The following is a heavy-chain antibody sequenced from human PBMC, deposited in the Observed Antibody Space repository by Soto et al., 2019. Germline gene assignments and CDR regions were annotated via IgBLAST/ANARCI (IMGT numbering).Heavy chain of an antibody. V-gene: IGHV3-21*01. CDR1: GFSFSTYS. Sequence: EVQLVESGGGQVKPGGSLRLSCAASGFSFSTYSMNWVRQAPGKGLEWVSSIHSSSRYIYYADSVKGRFTISRDNAKNSLFLQMSSLRAEDTAVYYCVRDPPTGTTLDWVDSWGQGTLVTVSS. CDR3: VRDPPTGTTLDWVDS. D-gene: IGHD1-7*01. J-gene: IGHJ5*01. CDR2: IHSSSRYI.